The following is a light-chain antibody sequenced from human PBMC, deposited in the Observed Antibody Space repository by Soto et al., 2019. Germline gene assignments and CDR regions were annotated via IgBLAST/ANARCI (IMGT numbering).Light chain of an antibody. CDR2: EGS. CDR1: SSDVGSYNL. Sequence: QSALSQPASVSGSPGQSITISCTGTSSDVGSYNLVSWYQQYPGKAPKLLIYEGSQRPSGVSNRFSGSKSGNTASLTISGLQDEDEADYYCCSYAGRSTLVFGGGTKLTVL. CDR3: CSYAGRSTLV. J-gene: IGLJ3*02. V-gene: IGLV2-23*01.